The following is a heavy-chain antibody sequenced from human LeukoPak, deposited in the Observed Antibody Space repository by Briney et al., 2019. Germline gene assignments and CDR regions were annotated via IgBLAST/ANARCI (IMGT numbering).Heavy chain of an antibody. CDR1: GDSISSYY. CDR2: IYTSGST. J-gene: IGHJ6*03. D-gene: IGHD5/OR15-5a*01. Sequence: SETLSLTCTVSGDSISSYYWSWIRQPAGKGLEWIGRIYTSGSTNYNPSLKSRVTMSVDTSKNQFSLKLTSVTAADTAVYYCARVVSLGYYYYMDVWGKGTTVTIFS. V-gene: IGHV4-4*07. CDR3: ARVVSLGYYYYMDV.